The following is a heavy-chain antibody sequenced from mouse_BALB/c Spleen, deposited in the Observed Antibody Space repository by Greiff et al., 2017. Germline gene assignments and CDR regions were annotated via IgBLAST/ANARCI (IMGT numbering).Heavy chain of an antibody. D-gene: IGHD2-1*01. CDR2: INPSNGRT. Sequence: VQLQQPGAELVKPGASVKLSCKASGYTFTSYWMHWVKQRPGQGLEWIGEINPSNGRTNYNEKFKSKATLTVDKSSSTAYMQLSSLTSEDSAVYYCARGDGNYVVAYWGQGTLVTVSA. V-gene: IGHV1S81*02. CDR1: GYTFTSYW. J-gene: IGHJ3*01. CDR3: ARGDGNYVVAY.